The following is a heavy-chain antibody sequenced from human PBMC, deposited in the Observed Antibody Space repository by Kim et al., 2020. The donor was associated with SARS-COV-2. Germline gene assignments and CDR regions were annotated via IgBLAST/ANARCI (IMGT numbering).Heavy chain of an antibody. J-gene: IGHJ6*02. CDR2: FDPEDGET. D-gene: IGHD3-22*01. CDR3: ATGDYYYDSSGTFYYYYGMDV. Sequence: ASVKVSCKVSGYTLTELPMHWVRQAPGKGLEWMGGFDPEDGETIYAQKFQGRVTMTEDTSTDTAYMELSSLRSEDTAVYYCATGDYYYDSSGTFYYYYGMDVWGQGTTVTVSS. V-gene: IGHV1-24*01. CDR1: GYTLTELP.